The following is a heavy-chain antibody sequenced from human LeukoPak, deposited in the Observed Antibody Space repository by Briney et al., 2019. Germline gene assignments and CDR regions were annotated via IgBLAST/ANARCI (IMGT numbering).Heavy chain of an antibody. CDR3: ARGGGGAKAFYFDY. V-gene: IGHV4-4*07. CDR1: GGSISSYY. D-gene: IGHD1-26*01. CDR2: IYTSGIT. J-gene: IGHJ4*02. Sequence: PSETLSLTCTVSGGSISSYYWSWIRQPAGKGLEWIGRIYTSGITNYNPSLKSRVTMSVDTTRKRFSLRLTSESAADTGVYYCARGGGGAKAFYFDYWGQGSLVTVSS.